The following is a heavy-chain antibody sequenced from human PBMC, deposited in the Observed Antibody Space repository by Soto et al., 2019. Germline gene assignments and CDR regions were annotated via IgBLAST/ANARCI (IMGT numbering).Heavy chain of an antibody. CDR1: GYTFTSYA. CDR2: INAGNGNT. D-gene: IGHD3-22*01. Sequence: QVQLVQSGAEEKKPGASVKVSCKASGYTFTSYARHWVRQAPGQRLEWMGWINAGNGNTKYSQKFQGRVTITRDTSASTAYMEPSSLRSEDTAVYYCAGSSGYYLIDDYWGQGTLVTVSS. V-gene: IGHV1-3*05. CDR3: AGSSGYYLIDDY. J-gene: IGHJ4*02.